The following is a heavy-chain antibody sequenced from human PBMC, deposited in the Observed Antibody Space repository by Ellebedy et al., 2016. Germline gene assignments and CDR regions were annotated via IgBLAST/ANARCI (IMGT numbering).Heavy chain of an antibody. Sequence: ASVKVSCXASGYTFTGYYMHWVRQAPGQGLEWMGWINPNSGGTNYAQKFQGWVTMTRDTSISTAYMELSRLRSDDTAVYYCARGGGITIFGVVIIQNWFNPWGQGTLVTVSS. J-gene: IGHJ5*02. CDR2: INPNSGGT. CDR3: ARGGGITIFGVVIIQNWFNP. D-gene: IGHD3-3*01. CDR1: GYTFTGYY. V-gene: IGHV1-2*04.